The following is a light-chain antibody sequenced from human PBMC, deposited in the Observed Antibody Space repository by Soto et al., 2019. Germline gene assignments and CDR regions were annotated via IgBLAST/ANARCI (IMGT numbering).Light chain of an antibody. CDR3: QQYYSYPRT. Sequence: DIQMTQSPSSLSASVGDRVTITCRASQSISSHLNWYQQKPGKAPKLLIYAASSLQSGVPSRFSGSGSGTDFTLTISSLQPEDFATYYCQQYYSYPRTFGQGTKVE. CDR2: AAS. CDR1: QSISSH. V-gene: IGKV1-39*01. J-gene: IGKJ1*01.